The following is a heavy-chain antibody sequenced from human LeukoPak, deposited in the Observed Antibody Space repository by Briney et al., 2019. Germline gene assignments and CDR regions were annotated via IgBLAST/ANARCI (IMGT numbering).Heavy chain of an antibody. J-gene: IGHJ4*02. V-gene: IGHV3-21*01. Sequence: GGSLRLSCAASGFTFSSYSMNWVRQAPGKGLEWVSSISSSSSYIYYADSVKGRFTTSRDNAKNSLYLQMNSLRAEDTAVYYCARDSTILWFGEQGGDFDYWGQGTLVTVSS. D-gene: IGHD3-10*01. CDR2: ISSSSSYI. CDR3: ARDSTILWFGEQGGDFDY. CDR1: GFTFSSYS.